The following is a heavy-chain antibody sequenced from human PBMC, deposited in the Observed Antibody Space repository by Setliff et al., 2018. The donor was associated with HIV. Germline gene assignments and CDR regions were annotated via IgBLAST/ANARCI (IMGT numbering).Heavy chain of an antibody. Sequence: PTASVKVSCKASGGTFSNYAFSWVRQAPGQGLEWMGGIIPLFGTANYAQNFQGRVTITADASTSTAYMELSSLRSEDTAMYYCARDRHHYDSSGFDAFDLWGQGTMVTVSS. CDR2: IIPLFGTA. J-gene: IGHJ3*01. CDR3: ARDRHHYDSSGFDAFDL. V-gene: IGHV1-69*13. D-gene: IGHD3-22*01. CDR1: GGTFSNYA.